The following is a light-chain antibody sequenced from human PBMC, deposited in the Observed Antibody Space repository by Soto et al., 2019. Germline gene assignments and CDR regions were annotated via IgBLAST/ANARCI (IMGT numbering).Light chain of an antibody. Sequence: QTVVTQSPSASASLGASVKLTCTLSSGHSSYAIAWHQQQPEKGPRYLMKVNSDGSHSKGDGIPDRFSGSSSGAERYLTMSSLQSEDEADYYCQTWGTGPLVFGGGTKLTVL. CDR1: SGHSSYA. CDR3: QTWGTGPLV. J-gene: IGLJ3*02. CDR2: VNSDGSH. V-gene: IGLV4-69*01.